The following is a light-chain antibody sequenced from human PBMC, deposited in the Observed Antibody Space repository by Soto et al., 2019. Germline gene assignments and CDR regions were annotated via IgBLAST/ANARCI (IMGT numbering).Light chain of an antibody. J-gene: IGLJ2*01. CDR3: QSYDTSLSSVL. V-gene: IGLV1-40*01. CDR2: GDT. CDR1: SSNIGAGYD. Sequence: QSVLTQPPSVSGAPGQKVTISCTGSSSNIGAGYDVHWYQQLPGTAPKLLIFGDTNRPSGVPDRYSGSKSGPSASLAITGLQAEDEADYYCQSYDTSLSSVLFGGGTKLTVL.